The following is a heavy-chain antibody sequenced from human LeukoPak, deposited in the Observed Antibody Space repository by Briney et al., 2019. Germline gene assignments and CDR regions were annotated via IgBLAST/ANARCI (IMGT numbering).Heavy chain of an antibody. Sequence: GGSLRLSCAASGFTFSSYSMNWVRQAPGKGLEWVSSISSSSSYIYYADSVKGRFTISRDNAKNSLYLQMNSLRAEDTAVYYCASQLGYGGYSYGYYIYWGQGTLVTVSS. CDR3: ASQLGYGGYSYGYYIY. CDR2: ISSSSSYI. V-gene: IGHV3-21*01. CDR1: GFTFSSYS. D-gene: IGHD5-18*01. J-gene: IGHJ4*02.